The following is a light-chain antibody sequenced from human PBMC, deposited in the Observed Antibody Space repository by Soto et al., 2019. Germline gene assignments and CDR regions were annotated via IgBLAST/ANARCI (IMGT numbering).Light chain of an antibody. V-gene: IGLV2-23*01. CDR1: NRDVGTYSL. Sequence: QSALTQPASVSGSPGQSITISCTGTNRDVGTYSLISWYQQYPGKAPKLMVYEGSKRPSGISNRFSGSKSGNTASLTISGLRAEDGGVYYCCSYAGSSTYVFGSGTKVTVL. CDR3: CSYAGSSTYV. J-gene: IGLJ1*01. CDR2: EGS.